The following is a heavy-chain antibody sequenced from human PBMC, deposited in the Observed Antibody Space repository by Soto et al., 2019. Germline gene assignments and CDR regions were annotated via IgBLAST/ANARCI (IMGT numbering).Heavy chain of an antibody. Sequence: ASVKVSCKASGYTFTDYYLHWVRQAPGQRLEWMGWISGDSGNTKYSPKLQDRVTITRDTSASTAYMELSSLRSEDTALYYCARDGVAAGNINFDYWGQGTLVTVSS. D-gene: IGHD6-19*01. J-gene: IGHJ4*01. CDR1: GYTFTDYY. CDR3: ARDGVAAGNINFDY. CDR2: ISGDSGNT. V-gene: IGHV1-3*01.